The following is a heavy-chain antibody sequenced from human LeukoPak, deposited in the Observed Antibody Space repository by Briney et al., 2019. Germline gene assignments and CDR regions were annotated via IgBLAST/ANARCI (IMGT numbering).Heavy chain of an antibody. J-gene: IGHJ4*02. V-gene: IGHV1-69*13. CDR3: ARNNYGRLDY. CDR2: ITPIFGTA. CDR1: GGTFSSYA. D-gene: IGHD4-17*01. Sequence: GASVKVSCKASGGTFSSYAISWVRQAPGQGLEWMGGITPIFGTANYAQKFQGRVTITADESTSTAYMELSSLRSEDTAVYYCARNNYGRLDYWGQGTLVTVSS.